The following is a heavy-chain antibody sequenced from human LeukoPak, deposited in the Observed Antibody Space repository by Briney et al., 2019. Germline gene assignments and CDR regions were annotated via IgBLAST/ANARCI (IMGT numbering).Heavy chain of an antibody. CDR1: GYTFTSYG. V-gene: IGHV1-18*01. CDR3: ARGRYDFWSGYFGH. CDR2: ISAYNGNT. D-gene: IGHD3-3*01. J-gene: IGHJ6*02. Sequence: ASVSVSCKASGYTFTSYGISWVRQAPGQGLEWMGWISAYNGNTNYAQKLQGRVTMTTDTSTSTVYMELRSLRSDDTAVYYCARGRYDFWSGYFGHWGQGTTVTVSS.